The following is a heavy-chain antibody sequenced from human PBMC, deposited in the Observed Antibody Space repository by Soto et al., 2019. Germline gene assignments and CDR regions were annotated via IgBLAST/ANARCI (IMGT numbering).Heavy chain of an antibody. CDR2: ISYDGSNK. V-gene: IGHV3-30*18. CDR1: GFTFSEPW. Sequence: GGSLRLSCAASGFTFSEPWMSWVRQAPGKGPEWVAVISYDGSNKYYADSVKGRFTISRDNSKNTLYLQMNSLRAEDTAVYYCAKDEGIQLWFRYYYYGMDVWGQGTTVTVSS. J-gene: IGHJ6*02. CDR3: AKDEGIQLWFRYYYYGMDV. D-gene: IGHD5-18*01.